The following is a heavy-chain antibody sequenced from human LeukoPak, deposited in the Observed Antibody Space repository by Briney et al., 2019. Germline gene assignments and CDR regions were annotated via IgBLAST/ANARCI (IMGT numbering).Heavy chain of an antibody. D-gene: IGHD4-17*01. CDR1: GFTFSSYA. CDR2: ISGSGGST. J-gene: IGHJ4*02. V-gene: IGHV3-23*01. CDR3: VKVGGNYGDYVW. Sequence: GGSLRLSCAASGFTFSSYAMSWVRQAPGKGLEWVSAISGSGGSTYYAYSGKGRFTISRDNSKTTLYLQMNSLRAEDTAVYYCVKVGGNYGDYVWWGQGTLVTVSS.